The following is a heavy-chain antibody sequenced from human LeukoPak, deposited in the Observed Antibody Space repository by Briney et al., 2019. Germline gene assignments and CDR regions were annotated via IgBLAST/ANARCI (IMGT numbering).Heavy chain of an antibody. CDR1: GYSISSGYY. CDR2: IYHSGTT. D-gene: IGHD2-15*01. Sequence: SETLSLTCTVSGYSISSGYYWGWIRPPPGKGLEWIGSIYHSGTTYYNPSLKSRVTISVDTSKNQFSLKLSSVTAADTAVYYCVRASVESGGAFDIWGQGTMVTVSS. V-gene: IGHV4-38-2*02. CDR3: VRASVESGGAFDI. J-gene: IGHJ3*02.